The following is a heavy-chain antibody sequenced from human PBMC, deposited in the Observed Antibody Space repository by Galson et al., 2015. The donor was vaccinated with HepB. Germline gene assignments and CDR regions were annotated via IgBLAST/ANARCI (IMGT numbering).Heavy chain of an antibody. CDR2: INPSGGST. V-gene: IGHV1-46*01. D-gene: IGHD3-22*01. Sequence: SVKVSCKASGYTFTSYYMHWVRQAPGQGLEWMGIINPSGGSTSYAQKFQGRVTMTRDTSTSTVYMELSSLRSEDTAVYYCARGKASFYDSSGYYHRRLPEDGMDVWGQGTTVTVSS. CDR3: ARGKASFYDSSGYYHRRLPEDGMDV. CDR1: GYTFTSYY. J-gene: IGHJ6*02.